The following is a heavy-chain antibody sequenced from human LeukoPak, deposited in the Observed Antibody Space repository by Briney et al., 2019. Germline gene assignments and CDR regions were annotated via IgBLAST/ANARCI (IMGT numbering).Heavy chain of an antibody. CDR1: GGSISSGGSY. D-gene: IGHD6-13*01. CDR3: ARGFTSSSWYDQWVLYFDY. CDR2: IYYSGST. Sequence: SETLSLTCTVSGGSISSGGSYWSWIRQHPGKGLEWIGYIYYSGSTNYNPSLKSRVTISVDTSKNQFSLKLSSVTAADTAVYYCARGFTSSSWYDQWVLYFDYWGQGTLVTVSS. V-gene: IGHV4-61*08. J-gene: IGHJ4*02.